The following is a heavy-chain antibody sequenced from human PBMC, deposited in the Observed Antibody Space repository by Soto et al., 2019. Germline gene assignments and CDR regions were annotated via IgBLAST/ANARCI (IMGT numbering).Heavy chain of an antibody. CDR2: IVTFVGTT. D-gene: IGHD6-19*01. J-gene: IGHJ4*02. CDR1: GGTFSSYA. V-gene: IGHV1-69*06. Sequence: SVKVSCKASGGTFSSYAINWVRQAPGQGLGWLGVIVTFVGTTKYAQKLQGRVTITADKSTSTVSMELTRLRSEDTAVYYCARGSIAVAGLDYWGQGTLVTVSS. CDR3: ARGSIAVAGLDY.